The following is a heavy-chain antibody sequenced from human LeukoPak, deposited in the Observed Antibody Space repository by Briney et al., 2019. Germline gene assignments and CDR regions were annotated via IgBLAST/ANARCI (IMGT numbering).Heavy chain of an antibody. V-gene: IGHV1-2*02. CDR2: INPNSGDT. Sequence: ASVKVSCKASGYTFTGYYIHWIRQAPGQGLEWMGWINPNSGDTSYAQKFQGRVTMTRDTPISTAYMEPSRLTSDDTAVYYCARRRIDCSTTSCYVDYWGQGTLVTVSS. CDR3: ARRRIDCSTTSCYVDY. D-gene: IGHD2-2*01. CDR1: GYTFTGYY. J-gene: IGHJ4*02.